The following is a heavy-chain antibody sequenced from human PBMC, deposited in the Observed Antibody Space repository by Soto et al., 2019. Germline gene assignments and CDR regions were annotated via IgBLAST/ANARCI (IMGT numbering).Heavy chain of an antibody. CDR1: GFTFSSYA. Sequence: PGGSLRLSCASSGFTFSSYAMSWVRQAPGKGLEWVSAISGSGGSTYYADSVKGRFTISRDNSKDTLYLQMNSLRAEDTAVYYCAKDLEDIVVVVAATPDSPYDYWGQGTLVTVSS. CDR2: ISGSGGST. D-gene: IGHD2-15*01. J-gene: IGHJ4*02. CDR3: AKDLEDIVVVVAATPDSPYDY. V-gene: IGHV3-23*01.